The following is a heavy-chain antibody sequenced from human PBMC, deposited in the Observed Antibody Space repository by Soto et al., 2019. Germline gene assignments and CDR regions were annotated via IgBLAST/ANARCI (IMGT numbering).Heavy chain of an antibody. Sequence: QVQLVESGGGVVQPGGSLRLSCAASGFTFSSYGMHWFRQAPGKGLEWVAVISYDGSNKYYADSVKGRFTISRDNSKSTLYLQVNSLRGEDTAVYYCAKDLGRCSSTSCRWGFVYYYGMDVWGQGTTVTVSS. CDR3: AKDLGRCSSTSCRWGFVYYYGMDV. J-gene: IGHJ6*02. CDR2: ISYDGSNK. D-gene: IGHD2-2*01. V-gene: IGHV3-30*18. CDR1: GFTFSSYG.